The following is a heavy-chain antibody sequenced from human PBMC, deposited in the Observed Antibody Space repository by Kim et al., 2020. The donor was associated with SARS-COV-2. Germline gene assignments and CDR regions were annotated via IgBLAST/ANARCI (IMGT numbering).Heavy chain of an antibody. CDR3: ATQKDFYGPDNYYSLYGMDV. D-gene: IGHD3-10*01. V-gene: IGHV3-21*03. CDR2: ISRTRDYI. CDR1: GFTFNTYS. Sequence: GGSLRLSCVSSGFTFNTYSMNWVRQAPGKGLDWVSSISRTRDYIYYADSVKGRFTISRDNAKKSLYLPMNSLRPEDTAVNYCATQKDFYGPDNYYSLYGMDVWGKGTPVTVSS. J-gene: IGHJ6*04.